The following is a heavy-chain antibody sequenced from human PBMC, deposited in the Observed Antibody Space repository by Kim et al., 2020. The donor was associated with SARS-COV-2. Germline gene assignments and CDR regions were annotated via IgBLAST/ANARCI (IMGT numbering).Heavy chain of an antibody. CDR2: INTNTGNP. CDR3: ARDFAVAGTAWFDP. Sequence: ASVKVSCKASGYTFTSYAMNWVRQAPGQGLEWMGWINTNTGNPTYAQGFTGRFVFSLDTSVSTAYLQISSLKAEDTAVYYCARDFAVAGTAWFDPWGQGTLVTVSS. J-gene: IGHJ5*02. V-gene: IGHV7-4-1*02. CDR1: GYTFTSYA. D-gene: IGHD6-19*01.